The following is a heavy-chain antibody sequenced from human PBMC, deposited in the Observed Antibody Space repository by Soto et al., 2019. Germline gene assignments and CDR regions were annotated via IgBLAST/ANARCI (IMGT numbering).Heavy chain of an antibody. D-gene: IGHD2-15*01. CDR3: ARVGILGYCSGGSCYANWCDP. J-gene: IGHJ5*02. CDR1: GYTFTSYY. CDR2: INPSGGST. Sequence: ASVKVSCKASGYTFTSYYMHWVRQAPGRGLEWMGIINPSGGSTSYAQKFQGRVTMTRDTSTSTVHMELSSLRSEDTAVYYCARVGILGYCSGGSCYANWCDPWGQGTLVTV. V-gene: IGHV1-46*01.